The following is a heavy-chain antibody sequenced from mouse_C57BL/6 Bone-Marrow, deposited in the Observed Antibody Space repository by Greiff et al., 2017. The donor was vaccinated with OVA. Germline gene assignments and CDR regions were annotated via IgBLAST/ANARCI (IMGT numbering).Heavy chain of an antibody. CDR2: IYPSDSET. D-gene: IGHD3-2*02. CDR3: ARGAAQED. J-gene: IGHJ2*01. CDR1: GYTFTSYW. V-gene: IGHV1-61*01. Sequence: QVQLKQPGAELVRPGSSVKLSCKASGYTFTSYWMDWVKQRPGQGLEWIGNIYPSDSETHYNQKFKDKATLTVDKSSSTAYMQLSSLTSEDSAVYYCARGAAQEDWGQGTTLTVST.